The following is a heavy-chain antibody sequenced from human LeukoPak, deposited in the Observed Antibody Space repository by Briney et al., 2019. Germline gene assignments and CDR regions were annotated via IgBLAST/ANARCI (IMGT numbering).Heavy chain of an antibody. Sequence: GRSLRLSCAASGFTFRSYAMHWVRQAPGKGLEWVAVISYDGSKKFYADSVKGRFSISRDNSKNTLNLQMNSLRAEDTAVYYCARDHDSSGYFDYWGQGTLVTVSS. D-gene: IGHD3-22*01. J-gene: IGHJ4*02. CDR2: ISYDGSKK. V-gene: IGHV3-30*04. CDR1: GFTFRSYA. CDR3: ARDHDSSGYFDY.